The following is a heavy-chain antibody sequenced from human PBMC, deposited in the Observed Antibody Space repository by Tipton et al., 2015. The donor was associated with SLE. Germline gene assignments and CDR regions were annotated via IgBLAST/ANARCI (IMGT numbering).Heavy chain of an antibody. CDR2: ISGSGGST. V-gene: IGHV3-23*01. D-gene: IGHD3-10*01. CDR1: GFTFSSYA. CDR3: AKGKGTYYYGSGSSLGAFDN. J-gene: IGHJ3*02. Sequence: SLRLSCAASGFTFSSYAMSWVRQAPGKGLEWVSAISGSGGSTYYADSVKGRFTISRDNSKNTLYLQMNSLRAEDTAVCYCAKGKGTYYYGSGSSLGAFDNWGQGAMVTVSS.